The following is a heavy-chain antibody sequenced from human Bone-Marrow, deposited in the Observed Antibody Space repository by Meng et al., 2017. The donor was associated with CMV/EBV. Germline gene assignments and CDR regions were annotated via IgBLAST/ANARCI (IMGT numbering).Heavy chain of an antibody. J-gene: IGHJ4*02. Sequence: QGQPQRSGPGLVKPSETLSLTCRVSGVSISTHYWSWIRQTPGKGLEWIASIHYTGRADYSPSLKSRVTVSVDTSDSQLSLKLSSVTTADTAMYYCAERGGGYWGQGILVTVSS. D-gene: IGHD1-1*01. CDR1: GVSISTHY. CDR3: AERGGGY. V-gene: IGHV4-59*11. CDR2: IHYTGRA.